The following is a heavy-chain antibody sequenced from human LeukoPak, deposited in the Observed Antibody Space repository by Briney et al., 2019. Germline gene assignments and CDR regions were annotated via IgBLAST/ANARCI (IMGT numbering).Heavy chain of an antibody. Sequence: SETLSLTCTVSSYSISDGYYWGWIRQPPGKGLEWIASIYYSGSTYYNPSLKSRVTISVDTSKNQFSLKLSSVTAADTAVYYCARGNWNYVGFDYWGQGTLVTVSS. V-gene: IGHV4-38-2*02. CDR1: SYSISDGYY. CDR2: IYYSGST. CDR3: ARGNWNYVGFDY. J-gene: IGHJ4*02. D-gene: IGHD1-7*01.